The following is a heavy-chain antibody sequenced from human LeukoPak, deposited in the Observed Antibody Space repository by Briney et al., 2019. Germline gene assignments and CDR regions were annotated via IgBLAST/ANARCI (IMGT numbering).Heavy chain of an antibody. D-gene: IGHD2-15*01. CDR3: AILGYCSGGSCPKAFDI. V-gene: IGHV3-21*01. CDR1: GFTFSSYS. J-gene: IGHJ3*02. CDR2: ISSSSSYI. Sequence: GGSLRLPCAASGFTFSSYSMNWVRQAPGKGLEWVSSISSSSSYIYYADSVKGRFTISRDNAKNSLYLQMNSPRAEDTAVYYCAILGYCSGGSCPKAFDIWGQGTMVTVSS.